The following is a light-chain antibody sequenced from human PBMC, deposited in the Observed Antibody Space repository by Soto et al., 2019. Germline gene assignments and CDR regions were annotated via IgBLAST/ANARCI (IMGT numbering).Light chain of an antibody. CDR1: QTIGTY. CDR3: QQYTGPPTT. J-gene: IGKJ5*01. Sequence: IQVTQSPSSLAASLWDRVTIPFRASQTIGTYVSWYRQKSGAAPELLIYDASTLQSGVPSRFSGSGSGTDFTLTITRLEPEDSAVYFCQQYTGPPTTFGQGTRLEIK. CDR2: DAS. V-gene: IGKV1-39*01.